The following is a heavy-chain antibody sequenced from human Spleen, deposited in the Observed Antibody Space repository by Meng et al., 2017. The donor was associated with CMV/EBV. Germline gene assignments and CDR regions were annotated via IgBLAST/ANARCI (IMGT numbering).Heavy chain of an antibody. V-gene: IGHV3-66*02. CDR1: GFTVSNNY. D-gene: IGHD5-18*01. CDR2: IYSGGTGGGT. Sequence: VELVEAGGYLVQPGGPLRLSCAASGFTVSNNYMTWVRQAPGKGLEWVSVIYSGGTGGGTYYTDSVKGRFTISRDNSKNTLYLQMNSLRTEDTAVYYCAGDVDTAMVWAYWGQGTLVTVSS. CDR3: AGDVDTAMVWAY. J-gene: IGHJ4*02.